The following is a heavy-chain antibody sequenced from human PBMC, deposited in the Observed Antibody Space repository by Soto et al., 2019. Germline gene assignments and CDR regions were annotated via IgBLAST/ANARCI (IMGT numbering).Heavy chain of an antibody. V-gene: IGHV3-33*01. CDR3: ARNTGDSSGWYYLDY. CDR2: IWYDGSNK. J-gene: IGHJ4*02. D-gene: IGHD6-19*01. Sequence: GSLRLSCAASGFTFRSYGMHWVRQAPGKGLEWVAVIWYDGSNKYYADSVKGRFTISRDNSKNTLYLQMNSLRAEDTAVYYCARNTGDSSGWYYLDYWGQGTLVTVSS. CDR1: GFTFRSYG.